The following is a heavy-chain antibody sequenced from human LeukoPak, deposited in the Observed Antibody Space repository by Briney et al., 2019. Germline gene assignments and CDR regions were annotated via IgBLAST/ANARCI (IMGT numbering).Heavy chain of an antibody. CDR1: GGSISSYY. J-gene: IGHJ3*02. Sequence: SETLSLTCTGSGGSISSYYWSWIRQPAGKGLEWIGRIYTSGSTNYNPSLKSRVTISVDKSKNQFSLKLSSVTAADTAVYYCARSPPLVSTSDAFDIWGQGTMVTVSS. V-gene: IGHV4-4*07. D-gene: IGHD5/OR15-5a*01. CDR3: ARSPPLVSTSDAFDI. CDR2: IYTSGST.